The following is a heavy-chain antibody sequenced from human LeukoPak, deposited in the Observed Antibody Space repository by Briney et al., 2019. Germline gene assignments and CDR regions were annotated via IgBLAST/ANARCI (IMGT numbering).Heavy chain of an antibody. D-gene: IGHD3-22*01. CDR3: ARNYDSSGWRYYFDY. CDR2: IYYSGST. Sequence: SETLSLTCTVSGGSISSSSYYWGWIRQPPGKGLEWIGSIYYSGSTYYNPSLKSRVTISVDASKNEFSLKLTSVTAADTAVYYCARNYDSSGWRYYFDYWGQGTLVTVSS. V-gene: IGHV4-39*07. CDR1: GGSISSSSYY. J-gene: IGHJ4*02.